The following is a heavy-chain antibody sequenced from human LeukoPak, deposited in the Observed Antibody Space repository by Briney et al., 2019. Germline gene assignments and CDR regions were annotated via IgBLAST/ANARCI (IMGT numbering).Heavy chain of an antibody. Sequence: PSETLSLTCTVSGGSISSYYWSWIRQPPGKGLEWIGYIYYSGSTNYNPSLKSRVTISVDTSKNQFSLKLGSVTAADTAVYYCARVRYYYDSSGSKTNWFDPWGQGTLVTVSS. CDR2: IYYSGST. CDR1: GGSISSYY. D-gene: IGHD3-22*01. V-gene: IGHV4-59*08. CDR3: ARVRYYYDSSGSKTNWFDP. J-gene: IGHJ5*02.